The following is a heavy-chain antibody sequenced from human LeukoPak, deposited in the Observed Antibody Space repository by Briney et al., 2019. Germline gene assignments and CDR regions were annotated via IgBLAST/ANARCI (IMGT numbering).Heavy chain of an antibody. Sequence: GGSLRLSCAASGFTFSTYAMSWVRQAPGKGLEWVSAISSSGGSTYYADSVKGRFTISRDNSKNTLYLQMNSLRAEDTAVYYCAKYCGYSSSWYKLGFDYWGQGTLVTVSS. CDR3: AKYCGYSSSWYKLGFDY. CDR2: ISSSGGST. J-gene: IGHJ4*02. D-gene: IGHD6-13*01. V-gene: IGHV3-23*01. CDR1: GFTFSTYA.